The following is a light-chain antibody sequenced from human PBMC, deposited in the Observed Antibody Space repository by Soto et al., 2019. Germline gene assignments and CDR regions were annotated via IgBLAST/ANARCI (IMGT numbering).Light chain of an antibody. Sequence: EIVLTQSPGTLSLSPGERATLSCRASQSVSSSYLAWYQQKPGQAPRLLIYGASSRATGIPDRFSGSGSGTDFTLTISRLEPEDFAVYYCQQYDSSALTFGGETKVEIK. V-gene: IGKV3-20*01. CDR3: QQYDSSALT. J-gene: IGKJ4*01. CDR1: QSVSSSY. CDR2: GAS.